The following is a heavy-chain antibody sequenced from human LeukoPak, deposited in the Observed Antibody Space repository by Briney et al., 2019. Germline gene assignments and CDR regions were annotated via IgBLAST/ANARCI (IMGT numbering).Heavy chain of an antibody. CDR2: INPNSGGT. CDR3: ARDIVVVVAATAGYNWFDP. CDR1: GYTFTGYY. D-gene: IGHD2-15*01. Sequence: ASVKVSCKASGYTFTGYYMHWVRQAPGQGLEWMGWINPNSGGTNYAQKFQGRVTMTRDTSISTAYMELSRLRSDDTAVYYCARDIVVVVAATAGYNWFDPWGQGTLVTVSS. V-gene: IGHV1-2*02. J-gene: IGHJ5*02.